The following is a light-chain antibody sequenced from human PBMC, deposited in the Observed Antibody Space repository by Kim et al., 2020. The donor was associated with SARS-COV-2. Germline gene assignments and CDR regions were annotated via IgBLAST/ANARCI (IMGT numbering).Light chain of an antibody. CDR2: GAS. V-gene: IGKV3-20*01. CDR1: QSVRSSY. J-gene: IGKJ1*01. Sequence: EIVLTQSPGTLSLSPGERATLSCRASQSVRSSYLAWYQQKPGQAPRLLIYGASSRATGSPDRFSGSGSETDFTLSISGLEPEDFAVYYCQQNGSSPRTFGQGTKVEIK. CDR3: QQNGSSPRT.